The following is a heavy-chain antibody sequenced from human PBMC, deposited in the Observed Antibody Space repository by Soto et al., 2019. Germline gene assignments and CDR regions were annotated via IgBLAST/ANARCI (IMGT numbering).Heavy chain of an antibody. CDR2: IYSGGST. CDR1: GFTVSSNY. Sequence: EVQLVESGGGLIQPGGSLRLSCAASGFTVSSNYMSWVRQAPGKGLEWVSVIYSGGSTYYADSVKGRFTISRDNSKNTLYLQMNSLRAEDTAVYYCARAKKENYYYYGMDVWGQGTTVTVSS. CDR3: ARAKKENYYYYGMDV. J-gene: IGHJ6*02. V-gene: IGHV3-53*01.